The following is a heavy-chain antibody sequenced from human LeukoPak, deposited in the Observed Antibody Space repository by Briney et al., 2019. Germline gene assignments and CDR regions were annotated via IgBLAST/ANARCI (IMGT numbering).Heavy chain of an antibody. CDR2: IYYSVST. D-gene: IGHD3-10*01. CDR3: ARDSTDNGSGSYRGYYYYGMDV. CDR1: GGSISSGGYY. V-gene: IGHV4-31*03. J-gene: IGHJ6*02. Sequence: PSQTLSLTCTVSGGSISSGGYYWSWIRQHPGKGRAWIGDIYYSVSTYYNPSLKSRVTISVDTSKNQFSLKLSSVTAADTAVYYCARDSTDNGSGSYRGYYYYGMDVWGQGTTVTVSS.